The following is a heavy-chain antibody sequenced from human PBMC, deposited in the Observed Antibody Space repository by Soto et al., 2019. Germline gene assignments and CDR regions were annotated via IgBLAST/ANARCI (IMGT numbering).Heavy chain of an antibody. D-gene: IGHD5-12*01. Sequence: SETLSLTCTVSGGSISSSSYYWGWIRQPPGKGLEWIGSIYYSGSTNYNPSLKSRVTISVDTSKNQISLKLSSVTAADTAVYYCARKRWLQFKGGEYYFDYWGQGTLVTVSS. CDR3: ARKRWLQFKGGEYYFDY. V-gene: IGHV4-39*07. CDR2: IYYSGST. J-gene: IGHJ4*02. CDR1: GGSISSSSYY.